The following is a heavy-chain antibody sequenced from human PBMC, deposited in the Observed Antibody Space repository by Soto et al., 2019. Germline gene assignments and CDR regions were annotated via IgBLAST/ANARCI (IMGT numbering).Heavy chain of an antibody. V-gene: IGHV4-30-4*01. CDR3: AGDRSNSPDYFDY. Sequence: SETLSLTCIVSGGSISSDDYYWSWIRQPPGKGLEWVGHIYYSGRTYYNPSLKSRLTISVDTSKNQFSLKLSSVSAADTAVYFCAGDRSNSPDYFDYWGQGTLVTVSS. CDR2: IYYSGRT. J-gene: IGHJ4*02. D-gene: IGHD6-6*01. CDR1: GGSISSDDYY.